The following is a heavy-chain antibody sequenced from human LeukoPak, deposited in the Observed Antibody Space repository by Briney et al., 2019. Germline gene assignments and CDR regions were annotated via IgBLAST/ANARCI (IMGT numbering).Heavy chain of an antibody. J-gene: IGHJ4*02. CDR3: AREPTVDYYFDY. V-gene: IGHV3-53*01. CDR2: IYSGGST. D-gene: IGHD4-23*01. CDR1: GFTVSSNY. Sequence: GGSLRPSCAASGFTVSSNYMSWVRQAPGKGLEWVSVIYSGGSTYYADSVKGRFTISRDNSKNTLYLQMNSLRAEDTAVYYCAREPTVDYYFDYWGQGTLVTVSS.